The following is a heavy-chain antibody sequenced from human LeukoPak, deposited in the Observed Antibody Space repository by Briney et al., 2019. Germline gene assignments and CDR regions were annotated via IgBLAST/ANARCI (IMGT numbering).Heavy chain of an antibody. CDR2: ISGSGGST. J-gene: IGHJ3*02. Sequence: PGGSLRLSCAASGFTFSSYVMSWVRQAPGEGLEWVSAISGSGGSTYYADSVKGRFTISRDNSKNTLYLQMNSLRAEDTAVYYCAKGSGYYSGPDAFDIWGQGTMVTVSS. CDR1: GFTFSSYV. D-gene: IGHD3-22*01. V-gene: IGHV3-23*01. CDR3: AKGSGYYSGPDAFDI.